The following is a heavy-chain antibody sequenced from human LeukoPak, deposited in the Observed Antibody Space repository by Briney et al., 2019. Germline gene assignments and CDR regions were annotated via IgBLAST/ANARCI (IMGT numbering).Heavy chain of an antibody. D-gene: IGHD3-3*01. CDR1: GDSISSSSYY. CDR3: ARRGGITIFGVVFNWFDP. Sequence: SETLSLTCTVSGDSISSSSYYWAWIRQPPGKGLEWIGSIYYSGSTYYNPSLKSRVTISVDTSKNQFSLKLSSVTVADTAVYYCARRGGITIFGVVFNWFDPWGQGTLVTVSS. CDR2: IYYSGST. J-gene: IGHJ5*02. V-gene: IGHV4-39*01.